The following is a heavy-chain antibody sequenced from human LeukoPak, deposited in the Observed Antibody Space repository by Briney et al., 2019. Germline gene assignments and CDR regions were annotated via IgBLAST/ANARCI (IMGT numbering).Heavy chain of an antibody. CDR1: GYTFTSYA. CDR2: INTNTGNQ. J-gene: IGHJ5*02. D-gene: IGHD3-10*01. CDR3: ARGGFGEFPNWFDP. V-gene: IGHV7-4-1*01. Sequence: ASVKVSCKASGYTFTSYAMNWVRQAPGQGLEWMGWINTNTGNQTYAQGFTGRVVFSLDTSVSTAYLQICSLKAEDTAVYYCARGGFGEFPNWFDPWGQGTLVTVSS.